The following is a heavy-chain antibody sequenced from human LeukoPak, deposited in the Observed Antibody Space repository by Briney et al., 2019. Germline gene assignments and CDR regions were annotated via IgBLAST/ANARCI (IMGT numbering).Heavy chain of an antibody. CDR3: AELGITMIGGV. D-gene: IGHD3-10*02. CDR1: GFTFSSYE. CDR2: ISSSGSTI. Sequence: GGSLRLSCAASGFTFSSYEMNWVRQAPGKGLEWVSYISSSGSTIYYTDSVKGRFTISRNNAKNSLYLQMNSLRAEDTAVYYCAELGITMIGGVWGKGTTVTISS. J-gene: IGHJ6*04. V-gene: IGHV3-48*03.